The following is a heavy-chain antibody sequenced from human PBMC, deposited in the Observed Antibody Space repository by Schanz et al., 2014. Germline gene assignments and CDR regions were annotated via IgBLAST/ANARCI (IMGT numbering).Heavy chain of an antibody. Sequence: DVQLLESGGGLVQPGGSLRLSCAASGFTFNSYAMTWVRQVPGKGLEWLSYIATSSSTRHYADSVKGRFSISRDNAKNSLFLQMNRLRADDTAVYFCARAHGNNWYGKGLDYWGQGTQVTVSS. D-gene: IGHD1-1*01. V-gene: IGHV3-48*03. CDR3: ARAHGNNWYGKGLDY. CDR1: GFTFNSYA. CDR2: IATSSSTR. J-gene: IGHJ4*02.